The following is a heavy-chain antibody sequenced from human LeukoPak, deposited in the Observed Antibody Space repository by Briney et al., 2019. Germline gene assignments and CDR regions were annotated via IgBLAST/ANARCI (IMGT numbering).Heavy chain of an antibody. Sequence: SETLSLTCTVSGGSINNYYWSWIRQPPGKGLEWIGDIYYSGSTNYNPSLKSRVSISVDTSKNQFSPKLNSVTAADTAVYYCARDGYCSSGSCYTHPWYFDLWGRGTLVTVSS. CDR1: GGSINNYY. CDR3: ARDGYCSSGSCYTHPWYFDL. D-gene: IGHD2-15*01. V-gene: IGHV4-59*01. J-gene: IGHJ2*01. CDR2: IYYSGST.